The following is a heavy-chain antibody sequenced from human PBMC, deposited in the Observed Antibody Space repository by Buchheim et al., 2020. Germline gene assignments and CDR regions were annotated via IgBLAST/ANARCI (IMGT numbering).Heavy chain of an antibody. CDR1: GFTFSSYG. Sequence: QVQLVESGGGVVQPGRSLRLSCAASGFTFSSYGMHWVRQAPGKGLEWVAVISYDGSNKYYADSVKGRFTISRANSKNTLYLQMNSLRAEDTAVYYCAKPLAGLAPRLPFDYWGQGTL. CDR2: ISYDGSNK. CDR3: AKPLAGLAPRLPFDY. J-gene: IGHJ4*02. D-gene: IGHD3/OR15-3a*01. V-gene: IGHV3-30*18.